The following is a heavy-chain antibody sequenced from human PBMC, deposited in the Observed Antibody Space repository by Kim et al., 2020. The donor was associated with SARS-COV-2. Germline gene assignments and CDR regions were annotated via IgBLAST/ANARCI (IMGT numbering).Heavy chain of an antibody. CDR3: ARAVGCSSTSCYWSYGMDV. CDR1: GDSVSSNSAA. CDR2: TYYRSKWYN. V-gene: IGHV6-1*01. Sequence: SQTLSLTCAISGDSVSSNSAAWNWIRQSPSRGLEWLGRTYYRSKWYNDYAVSVKSRITINPDTSKNQFSLQLNSVTPEDTAVYYCARAVGCSSTSCYWSYGMDVWGQGTTVTVSS. D-gene: IGHD2-2*01. J-gene: IGHJ6*02.